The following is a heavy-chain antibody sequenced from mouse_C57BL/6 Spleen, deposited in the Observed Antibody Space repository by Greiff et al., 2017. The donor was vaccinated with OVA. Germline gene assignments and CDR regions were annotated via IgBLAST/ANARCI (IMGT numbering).Heavy chain of an antibody. CDR2: INPNNGGT. J-gene: IGHJ2*01. D-gene: IGHD4-1*02. Sequence: EVQLQQSGPELVKPGASVKISCKASGYTFTDYYMNWVKQSHGKSLEWIGDINPNNGGTSYNQKFKGKATLTVDKSSSTAYMELRSLTSEDSAVYYCARSPNWDRLGDYWGQGTTLTVSS. V-gene: IGHV1-26*01. CDR1: GYTFTDYY. CDR3: ARSPNWDRLGDY.